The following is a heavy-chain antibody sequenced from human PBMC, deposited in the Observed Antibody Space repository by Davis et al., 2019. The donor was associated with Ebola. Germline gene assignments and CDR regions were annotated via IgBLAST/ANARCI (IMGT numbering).Heavy chain of an antibody. D-gene: IGHD1-26*01. J-gene: IGHJ6*02. CDR3: ARGSGSYGTYYYYYGMDV. V-gene: IGHV3-74*01. CDR1: GFTFSSYW. Sequence: PGGSLRLSCAASGFTFSSYWMHWVRQAPGKGLVWVSRINSDGSSTSYADSVKGRFTISRDNAKNTLYLQMNSLRAEDTAVYYCARGSGSYGTYYYYYGMDVWGQGTTVTVSS. CDR2: INSDGSST.